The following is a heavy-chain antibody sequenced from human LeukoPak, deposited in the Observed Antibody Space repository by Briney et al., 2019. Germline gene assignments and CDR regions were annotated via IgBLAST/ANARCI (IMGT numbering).Heavy chain of an antibody. J-gene: IGHJ4*02. V-gene: IGHV4-30-2*01. CDR3: GYGSGSFSDY. CDR1: GGSISSGGYY. CDR2: IYHSGST. D-gene: IGHD3-10*01. Sequence: SETLSLTCTVSGGSISSGGYYWSWIRQPPGKGLEWIGYIYHSGSTYYNPSLKSRVTISVDTSKNQFSLKLSSVTAADTAVYYCGYGSGSFSDYWGQGTLVTVSS.